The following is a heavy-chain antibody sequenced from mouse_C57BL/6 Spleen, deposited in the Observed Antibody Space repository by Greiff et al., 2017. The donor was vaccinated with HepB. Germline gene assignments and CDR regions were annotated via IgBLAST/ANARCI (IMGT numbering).Heavy chain of an antibody. Sequence: VQLVESGPGLVAPSQRLSITCTVSGFSLTSYAISWVRQPPGKGLEWLGVIWTGGGTNYNSALKSRLSISKDNSKSQVYLKMNSLQTDDTARYYGARPYGNYGDYYSMDYWGQGTSVTVSS. CDR2: IWTGGGT. CDR3: ARPYGNYGDYYSMDY. J-gene: IGHJ4*01. D-gene: IGHD2-1*01. CDR1: GFSLTSYA. V-gene: IGHV2-9-1*01.